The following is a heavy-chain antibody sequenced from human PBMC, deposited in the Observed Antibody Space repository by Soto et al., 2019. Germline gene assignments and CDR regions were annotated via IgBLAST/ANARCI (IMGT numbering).Heavy chain of an antibody. V-gene: IGHV1-3*01. J-gene: IGHJ4*02. CDR2: INGGNGGT. D-gene: IGHD1-26*01. CDR3: ARGRSLFRAGDTSVNFFDY. CDR1: GYTLTSYG. Sequence: QVHLVQSGAEVKRPGASVTVSCKASGYTLTSYGVHWVRQAPGDRLEWMGWINGGNGGTILSQNFQDRVTITRATSANTAYMELSSLRSEDTAVYYCARGRSLFRAGDTSVNFFDYWGQGTLVTVSS.